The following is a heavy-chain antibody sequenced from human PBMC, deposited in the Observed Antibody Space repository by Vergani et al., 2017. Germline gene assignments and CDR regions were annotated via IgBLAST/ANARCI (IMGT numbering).Heavy chain of an antibody. D-gene: IGHD3-10*01. J-gene: IGHJ4*02. CDR1: GGSFSGYY. CDR3: ARGNYYGSGSDYRVKKDCDY. V-gene: IGHV4-34*01. CDR2: INRSGIT. Sequence: QVQLQQWGAGLLKPSETLSLTFAVYGGSFSGYYWSWIRPPPWTGLEWIGEINRSGITTYNPSLKSRVTISVDTTKNQFFLKLSAGTAADTAVYYCARGNYYGSGSDYRVKKDCDYWGQGTLVTVSS.